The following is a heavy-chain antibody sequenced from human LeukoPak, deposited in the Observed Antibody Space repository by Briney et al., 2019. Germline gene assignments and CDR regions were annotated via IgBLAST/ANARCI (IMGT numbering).Heavy chain of an antibody. D-gene: IGHD2-15*01. V-gene: IGHV1-2*06. Sequence: ASVKVSCKASGYTFTASNMHWVRQAPGQGLEWVGLITPNSGDTNYAQNFQGRVTMTRDTSISTAYMELPSLRSHDSAVYYCVGGWSGGYASWGQGTLVTVSS. J-gene: IGHJ4*02. CDR1: GYTFTASN. CDR3: VGGWSGGYAS. CDR2: ITPNSGDT.